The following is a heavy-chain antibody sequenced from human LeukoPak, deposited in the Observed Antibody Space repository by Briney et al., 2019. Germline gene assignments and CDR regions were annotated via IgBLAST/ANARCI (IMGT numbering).Heavy chain of an antibody. CDR3: ARPSYYYDSSGYGLDAFDI. Sequence: PSETLSLTCTVSGGSISSYYWSWIRQPPGKGLEWIGYIYYSGSTNYNPSLKSRVTISVDTSKNQFSLKLSSVTAADTAVYYCARPSYYYDSSGYGLDAFDIWGQGTMVTVSS. J-gene: IGHJ3*02. CDR2: IYYSGST. D-gene: IGHD3-22*01. V-gene: IGHV4-59*08. CDR1: GGSISSYY.